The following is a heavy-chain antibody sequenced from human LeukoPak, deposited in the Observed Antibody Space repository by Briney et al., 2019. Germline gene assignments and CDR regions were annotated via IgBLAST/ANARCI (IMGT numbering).Heavy chain of an antibody. CDR2: IRSKANSYAT. J-gene: IGHJ4*02. CDR3: IIAAAGTPLGVY. CDR1: GFTFSGSA. D-gene: IGHD6-13*01. V-gene: IGHV3-73*01. Sequence: GGSLRLSCAASGFTFSGSAMHWVRQASGKGLEWVGRIRSKANSYATAYAASVKARLTISREDSKNTAYRQMNSLKTEDTAVYYCIIAAAGTPLGVYWGQGTIVSVSS.